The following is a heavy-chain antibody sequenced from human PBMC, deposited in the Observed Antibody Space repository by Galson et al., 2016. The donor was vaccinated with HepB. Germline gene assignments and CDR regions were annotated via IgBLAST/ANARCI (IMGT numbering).Heavy chain of an antibody. J-gene: IGHJ4*02. CDR3: ARVPPPKGNSREHEGFFDY. Sequence: SLRLSCAASGFRFDDYGMHWVRQAPGKGLEWVAFIWFDGSREYYGDSVRGRFTISKDDSDNTVYLQMNNLRIEDTAIYFCARVPPPKGNSREHEGFFDYWGQGSLVTVSS. CDR2: IWFDGSRE. D-gene: IGHD4-23*01. CDR1: GFRFDDYG. V-gene: IGHV3-33*01.